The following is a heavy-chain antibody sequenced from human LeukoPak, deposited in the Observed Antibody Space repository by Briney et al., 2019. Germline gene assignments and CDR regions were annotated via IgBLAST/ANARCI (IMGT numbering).Heavy chain of an antibody. J-gene: IGHJ4*02. V-gene: IGHV3-7*01. D-gene: IGHD2-21*01. CDR3: ARAAPGHILVTFDY. Sequence: GGSLRLSCAASGFTFSSYWMSWVRQAPGKGLEWVANIKQDGSEKYYVDSVKGRFTISRDNAKNSLYLQMNSLRAEDTAVYYCARAAPGHILVTFDYWGQGILVTVSS. CDR2: IKQDGSEK. CDR1: GFTFSSYW.